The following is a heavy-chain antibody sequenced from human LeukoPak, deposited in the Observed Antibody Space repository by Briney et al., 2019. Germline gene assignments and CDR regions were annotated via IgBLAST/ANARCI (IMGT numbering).Heavy chain of an antibody. D-gene: IGHD3-3*01. CDR2: IYYSGST. CDR1: GDSISSGDFY. V-gene: IGHV4-30-4*01. J-gene: IGHJ4*02. Sequence: SETLSLTRTVSGDSISSGDFYWSWIRQPPGKGLEWIGYIYYSGSTSYNPSLKSRVAISVDTSKNQFSLKLSSVTAADTAVYYCARHYYAVNYWGRGTLVTVSS. CDR3: ARHYYAVNY.